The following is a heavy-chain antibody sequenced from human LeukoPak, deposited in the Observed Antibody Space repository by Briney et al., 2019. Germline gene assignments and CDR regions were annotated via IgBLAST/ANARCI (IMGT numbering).Heavy chain of an antibody. Sequence: PSETLSLTCTVSGGSISSYYWSWIRQPPGKGLEWIGYIYYSGSTNDNPSLKSRVTISVDTSKNQFSLKLSSVTAADTAVYYCASHRGYGSGSYYPYYYMDVWGKGTTVTVSS. V-gene: IGHV4-59*08. CDR1: GGSISSYY. J-gene: IGHJ6*03. D-gene: IGHD3-10*01. CDR2: IYYSGST. CDR3: ASHRGYGSGSYYPYYYMDV.